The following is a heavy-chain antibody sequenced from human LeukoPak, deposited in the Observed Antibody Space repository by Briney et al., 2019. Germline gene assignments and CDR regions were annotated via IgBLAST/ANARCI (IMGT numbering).Heavy chain of an antibody. CDR2: MNPNSGNT. V-gene: IGHV1-8*01. J-gene: IGHJ6*02. CDR1: GYTFTSYD. CDR3: ARRNQDYGSGSSRRNYYYYCGMDV. Sequence: ASVKVSCKASGYTFTSYDINWVRQATGQGLEWMGWMNPNSGNTGYAQKFQGRVTMTRNTSTSTAYMELSSLRSEDTAVYYCARRNQDYGSGSSRRNYYYYCGMDVWGQGTTVTVSS. D-gene: IGHD3-10*01.